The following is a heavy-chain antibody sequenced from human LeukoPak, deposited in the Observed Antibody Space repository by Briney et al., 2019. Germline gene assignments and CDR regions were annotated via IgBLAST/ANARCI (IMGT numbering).Heavy chain of an antibody. V-gene: IGHV3-23*01. CDR1: GFTFSSYA. CDR2: ISGSGGST. J-gene: IGHJ4*02. Sequence: GGSLRLSCAASGFTFSSYAMSWVRPAPGKGVAGVSAISGSGGSTYYADSVKGRFTISRDNSKNTLYLQMNSLRAEDTAVYYCAKPQLRYYYDSSGYPYYFDYWGQGTLVTVSS. CDR3: AKPQLRYYYDSSGYPYYFDY. D-gene: IGHD3-22*01.